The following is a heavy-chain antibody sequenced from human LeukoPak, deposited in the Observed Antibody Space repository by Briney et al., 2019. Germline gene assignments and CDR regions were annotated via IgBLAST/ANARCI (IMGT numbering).Heavy chain of an antibody. CDR3: ARALTVGYSSSWFDY. Sequence: ASVKVSCKASGGTFSSYAISWVRQAPGQGLEWMGRIIPIFGTANYAQKFQGRVTITTDESTSTAYMELSSLRSEDTAVYYCARALTVGYSSSWFDYWGQGTLVTVSS. CDR2: IIPIFGTA. CDR1: GGTFSSYA. J-gene: IGHJ4*02. V-gene: IGHV1-69*05. D-gene: IGHD6-13*01.